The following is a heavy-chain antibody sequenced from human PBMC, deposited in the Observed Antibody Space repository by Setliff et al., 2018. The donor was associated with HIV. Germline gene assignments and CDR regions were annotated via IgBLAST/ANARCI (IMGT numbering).Heavy chain of an antibody. CDR3: VRVAYEYIYGYNNYYYMDV. Sequence: GGSLRLSCVASGFTFSNYWMHWVRQAPGKGLQWVSAITWNSDSIAYADSVEGRFTISRDNTKNSLYLQMNSLGADDTAVYYCVRVAYEYIYGYNNYYYMDVWGKGTTVTVSS. CDR1: GFTFSNYW. D-gene: IGHD5-18*01. J-gene: IGHJ6*03. V-gene: IGHV3-9*01. CDR2: ITWNSDSI.